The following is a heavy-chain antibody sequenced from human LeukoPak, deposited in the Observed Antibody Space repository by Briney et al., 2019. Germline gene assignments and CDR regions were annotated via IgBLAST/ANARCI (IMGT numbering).Heavy chain of an antibody. CDR2: INHSGST. CDR3: ASVRGYSSGWYSVDY. D-gene: IGHD6-19*01. V-gene: IGHV4-34*01. J-gene: IGHJ4*02. Sequence: PSETLSLTCAVYGGSSSGYYWSRIRQPPGKGPEWIGEINHSGSTNYNPSLKSRVTISVDTSKNQFSLKLSSVTAADTAVYYCASVRGYSSGWYSVDYWGQGTLVTVSS. CDR1: GGSSSGYY.